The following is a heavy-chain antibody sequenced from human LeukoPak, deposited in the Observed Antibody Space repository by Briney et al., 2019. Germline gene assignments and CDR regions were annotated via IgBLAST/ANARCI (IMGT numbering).Heavy chain of an antibody. Sequence: SVKVSCKASGGTFSSYAISWVRQAPGQGLEWMGRIIPILGIANYAQKFQGRVTITADKSTSTAYMELSSLRSEDTAVYYCARETYYYDSSGYLYYFDYWGQGTLVTVSS. J-gene: IGHJ4*02. CDR1: GGTFSSYA. CDR2: IIPILGIA. CDR3: ARETYYYDSSGYLYYFDY. V-gene: IGHV1-69*04. D-gene: IGHD3-22*01.